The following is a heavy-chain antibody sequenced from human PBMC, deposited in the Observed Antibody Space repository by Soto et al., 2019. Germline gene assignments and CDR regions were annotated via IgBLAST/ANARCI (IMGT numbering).Heavy chain of an antibody. CDR1: GFTFSSSA. J-gene: IGHJ3*02. CDR2: ISYDGSNK. V-gene: IGHV3-30-3*01. Sequence: QVQLVESGGGVVQPGRSLRLSCAASGFTFSSSAMHWVRQAPGKGLEWVALISYDGSNKYYADSVKGRFTISRDNSKNTLFLQMSTLRAEDTAGYYCARQWLVGADAFDIWGQGTMVTVSS. D-gene: IGHD6-19*01. CDR3: ARQWLVGADAFDI.